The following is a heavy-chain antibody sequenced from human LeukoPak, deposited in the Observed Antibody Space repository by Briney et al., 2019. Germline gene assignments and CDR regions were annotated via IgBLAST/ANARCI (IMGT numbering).Heavy chain of an antibody. CDR1: GFTFSSYA. CDR3: AEGSCSGGSCYSFDY. Sequence: GGSLRLSCAASGFTFSSYAMSWVRQAPGKGLEWVSAISGSGGSTYYADSVKGRFTISRDNSKNTLYLQMNSLRAEDTAVYYCAEGSCSGGSCYSFDYWGQGTLVTVSS. V-gene: IGHV3-23*01. CDR2: ISGSGGST. D-gene: IGHD2-15*01. J-gene: IGHJ4*02.